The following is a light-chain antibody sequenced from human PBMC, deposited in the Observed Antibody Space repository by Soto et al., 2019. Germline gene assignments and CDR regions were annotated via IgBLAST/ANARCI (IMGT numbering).Light chain of an antibody. V-gene: IGKV1-17*01. CDR2: HXS. CDR3: LQYKSDPCT. CDR1: QSSTKY. J-gene: IGKJ5*01. Sequence: IQMTQSPSSLSSSVGDRVTITXRASQSSTKYLHWYQQKPGXAPKXXXDHXSSLQTGCPSRLSGSGSGTEFTLTISSLHPEDFAIYYCLQYKSDPCTFGQGTRLEIK.